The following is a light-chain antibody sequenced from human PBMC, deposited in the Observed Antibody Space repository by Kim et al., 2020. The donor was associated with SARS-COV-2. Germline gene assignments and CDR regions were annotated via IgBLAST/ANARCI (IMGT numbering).Light chain of an antibody. CDR1: NIGSNS. CDR2: DDS. Sequence: PGKTARMTCGGNNIGSNSVHWYQQKPGQAPVLVDYDDSDRPSVIPERFSGANSWNTAALTISRVEDGDESDYYCQVWDSSSDHPVVFGGGTQLTVL. CDR3: QVWDSSSDHPVV. J-gene: IGLJ2*01. V-gene: IGLV3-21*03.